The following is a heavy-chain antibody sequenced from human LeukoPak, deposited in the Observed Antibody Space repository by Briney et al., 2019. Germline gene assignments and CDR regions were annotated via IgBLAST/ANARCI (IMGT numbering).Heavy chain of an antibody. J-gene: IGHJ4*02. V-gene: IGHV5-51*01. Sequence: GESLKISCKGSGYRFSTYWIGWVRQMPGKGLEWMGIIYPADSDTRYSPSFQGQVTVSADKSISTAYLQWDTLRASDTAMYYCASAQYSSGSVYYFDYWGQGTLVTVSS. CDR1: GYRFSTYW. D-gene: IGHD6-19*01. CDR3: ASAQYSSGSVYYFDY. CDR2: IYPADSDT.